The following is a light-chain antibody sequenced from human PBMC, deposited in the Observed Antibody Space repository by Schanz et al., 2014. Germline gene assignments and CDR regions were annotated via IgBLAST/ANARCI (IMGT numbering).Light chain of an antibody. CDR3: SSYTSSSTLVV. Sequence: QSALTQPASVSGSPGQSITISCTGTSSDVGGYNYVSWYQHHPGKAPKLMIYEVTKRPSGVPDRFSGSKSGNTASLTISGLQAEDEADYYCSSYTSSSTLVVFGGGTKLTVL. V-gene: IGLV2-14*01. J-gene: IGLJ2*01. CDR1: SSDVGGYNY. CDR2: EVT.